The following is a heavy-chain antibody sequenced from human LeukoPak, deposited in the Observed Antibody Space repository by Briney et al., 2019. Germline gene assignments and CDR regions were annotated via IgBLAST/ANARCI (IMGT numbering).Heavy chain of an antibody. CDR3: ARGLCGGDCYDY. V-gene: IGHV3-30-3*01. CDR2: ISYDGSNK. Sequence: PGGSLRLSCAASGFTFSSYAMHWVRQASGKGLEWVAVISYDGSNKYYADSVKGRFTISRDNAKSSVDLQMNSLRAEDTAVYYCARGLCGGDCYDYWGQGTLVTVSS. D-gene: IGHD2-21*01. J-gene: IGHJ4*02. CDR1: GFTFSSYA.